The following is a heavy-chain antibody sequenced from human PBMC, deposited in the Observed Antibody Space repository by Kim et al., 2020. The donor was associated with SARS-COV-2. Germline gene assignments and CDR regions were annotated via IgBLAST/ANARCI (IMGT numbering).Heavy chain of an antibody. J-gene: IGHJ4*02. D-gene: IGHD3-9*01. V-gene: IGHV4-34*01. CDR3: ARGGLRYFDWLLSSAPDFDY. CDR2: INHSGST. CDR1: GGSFSGYY. Sequence: SETLSLTCAVYGGSFSGYYWSWIRQPPGKGLEWIGEINHSGSTNYNPSLKSRVTISVDTSKNQFSLKLSSVTAADTAVYYCARGGLRYFDWLLSSAPDFDYWGQGTLVTVSS.